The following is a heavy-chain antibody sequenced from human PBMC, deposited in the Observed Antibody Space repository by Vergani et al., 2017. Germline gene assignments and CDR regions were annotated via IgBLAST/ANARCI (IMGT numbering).Heavy chain of an antibody. J-gene: IGHJ2*01. D-gene: IGHD3-16*01. V-gene: IGHV4-30-2*02. CDR1: GGSISSGGYS. CDR2: IYHSGST. Sequence: QLQLQESGSGLVKPSQTLSLTCAVSGGSISSGGYSWSWIRQPPGKGLEWIGYIYHSGSTNYNPSLKSRVTISVDTSKNQFSLKRSSVTAADTAVYYWARWGQGSGITFGDPPQGWYFDLWGRGTLVTVSS. CDR3: ARWGQGSGITFGDPPQGWYFDL.